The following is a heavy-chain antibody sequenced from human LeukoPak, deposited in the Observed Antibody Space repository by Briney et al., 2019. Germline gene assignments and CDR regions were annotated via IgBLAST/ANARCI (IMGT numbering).Heavy chain of an antibody. CDR1: GYTFTGYY. V-gene: IGHV1-2*02. CDR2: INPNSGGT. J-gene: IGHJ6*03. CDR3: AREGDSSGRGTYYYYMDV. Sequence: GASVKVSCKASGYTFTGYYMHWVRQAPGQGLEWMGWINPNSGGTNYAQKFQGRVTMTRDTSISTAYMELSRLRSDDTAVYYCAREGDSSGRGTYYYYMDVWGKGTTVTVSS. D-gene: IGHD3-22*01.